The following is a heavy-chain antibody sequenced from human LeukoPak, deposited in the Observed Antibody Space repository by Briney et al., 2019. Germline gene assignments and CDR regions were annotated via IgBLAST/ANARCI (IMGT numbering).Heavy chain of an antibody. V-gene: IGHV3-21*01. CDR1: GFSFTSYN. Sequence: GGSLRLSCAAPGFSFTSYNMDSVRQAPRKGPECLSPISSIINYIYYAEYVKGRFTSSRNNAKNLLYLQMDSLRAEDMAIYYCARGGLQSQRLDLLDSWGQGVLVTVSS. CDR3: ARGGLQSQRLDLLDS. CDR2: ISSIINYI. D-gene: IGHD6-25*01. J-gene: IGHJ4*02.